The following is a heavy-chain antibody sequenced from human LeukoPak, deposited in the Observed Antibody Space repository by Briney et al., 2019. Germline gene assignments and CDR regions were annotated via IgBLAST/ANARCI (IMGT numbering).Heavy chain of an antibody. V-gene: IGHV3-53*01. CDR3: AREKRLVGVHYFDY. J-gene: IGHJ4*02. CDR1: GFTVSSNY. CDR2: IYSGGST. D-gene: IGHD6-19*01. Sequence: TGGSLRLSCAASGFTVSSNYMSWVRQAPGRGLEWVSVIYSGGSTYYADSVKGRFTIYRDNSTNKLYLQMHSLRAEDTAVYYCAREKRLVGVHYFDYWGQGTLVTVSS.